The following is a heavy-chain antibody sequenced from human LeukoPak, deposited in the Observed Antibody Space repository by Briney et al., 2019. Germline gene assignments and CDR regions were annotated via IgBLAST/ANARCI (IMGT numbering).Heavy chain of an antibody. V-gene: IGHV3-30*04. Sequence: GGSLRLSCAASGFTFSSYAMYWVRQAPGKGLEWVAVISYDGSDKFYADSVKGRFTISRDNAKNSLYLQMNSLRAEDTAVYYCARSPTGSGWYYFDYWGQGTLVTVSS. D-gene: IGHD6-19*01. CDR1: GFTFSSYA. CDR3: ARSPTGSGWYYFDY. J-gene: IGHJ4*02. CDR2: ISYDGSDK.